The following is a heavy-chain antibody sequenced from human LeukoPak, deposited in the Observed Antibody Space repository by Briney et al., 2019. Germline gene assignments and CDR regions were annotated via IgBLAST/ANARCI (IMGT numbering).Heavy chain of an antibody. J-gene: IGHJ3*02. Sequence: ASVKVSCKASEGTCSSYAISWVRQAPGQGLEWMGGIIPIFGTANYAQRFQGRVTITADKSTSTAYMELSSLRSEDTAVYYCARVSSGDAFDIWGQGTMVTVSS. V-gene: IGHV1-69*06. CDR2: IIPIFGTA. CDR1: EGTCSSYA. D-gene: IGHD6-19*01. CDR3: ARVSSGDAFDI.